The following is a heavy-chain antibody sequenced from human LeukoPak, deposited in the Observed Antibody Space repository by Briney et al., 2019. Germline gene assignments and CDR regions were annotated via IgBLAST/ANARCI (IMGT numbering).Heavy chain of an antibody. CDR2: IVPIFGTA. J-gene: IGHJ3*02. CDR1: GGTFSSYA. CDR3: AREGSSSWPHAFDI. D-gene: IGHD6-13*01. V-gene: IGHV1-69*01. Sequence: SVKVSCKASGGTFSSYAISWVRQAPGQGLEWMGGIVPIFGTANYAQKFQGRVTITADESTSTAYMELSSLRSEDTAVYYCAREGSSSWPHAFDIWGQGTMVTVSS.